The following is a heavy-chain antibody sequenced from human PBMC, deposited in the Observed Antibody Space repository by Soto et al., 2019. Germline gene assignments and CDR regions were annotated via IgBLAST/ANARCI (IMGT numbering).Heavy chain of an antibody. CDR2: TSNKANSYTT. CDR3: ARDSSSWSFDF. D-gene: IGHD6-13*01. V-gene: IGHV3-72*01. CDR1: GFTFSDHH. Sequence: GGSLRLSCAASGFTFSDHHMDWIRQAPGKGLEWVGRTSNKANSYTTHYAASVKGRFTISRDESNNSLYLQMNSLKTEDTAVYYCARDSSSWSFDFWGQGTLVTVSS. J-gene: IGHJ4*02.